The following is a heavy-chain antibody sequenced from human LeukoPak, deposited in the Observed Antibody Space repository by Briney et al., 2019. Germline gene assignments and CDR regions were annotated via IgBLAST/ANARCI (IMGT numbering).Heavy chain of an antibody. CDR3: TRAYSTGWLGINDY. Sequence: AGGSLRLSCTTSGFTFSDYAMTWVRQAPGKGLEWVGFIRNKANGGTADYAAPVKGRFTISRDDSKTIAYLQMNSLKTEDTAVYYCTRAYSTGWLGINDYWGQGALVTVSS. J-gene: IGHJ4*02. CDR2: IRNKANGGTA. V-gene: IGHV3-49*04. CDR1: GFTFSDYA. D-gene: IGHD6-19*01.